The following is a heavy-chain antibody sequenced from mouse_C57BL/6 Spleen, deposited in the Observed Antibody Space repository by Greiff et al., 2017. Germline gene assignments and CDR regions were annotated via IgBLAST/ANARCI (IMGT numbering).Heavy chain of an antibody. CDR3: ARNDYDEEDWFAY. D-gene: IGHD2-4*01. V-gene: IGHV1-81*01. CDR2: IYPRSGNT. Sequence: VQLQQSGAELARPGASVKLSCKASGYTFTSYGISWVKQRTGQGLEWIGEIYPRSGNTYYNEKFKGKATLTADKSSSTAYMELRSLTSEDSAVYFCARNDYDEEDWFAYWGQGTLVTVSA. J-gene: IGHJ3*01. CDR1: GYTFTSYG.